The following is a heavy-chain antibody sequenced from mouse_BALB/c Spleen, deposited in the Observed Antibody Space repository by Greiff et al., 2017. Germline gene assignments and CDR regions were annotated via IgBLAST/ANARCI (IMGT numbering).Heavy chain of an antibody. CDR3: TRGDGNYGGYAMDY. CDR2: IYPGNSDT. V-gene: IGHV1-5*01. CDR1: GYSFTSYW. Sequence: EVQLQQSGTVLARPGASVKMSCKASGYSFTSYWMHWVKQRPGQGLEWIGAIYPGNSDTSYNQKFKGKAKLTAVTSASTAYMELSSLTNEDSAVYYCTRGDGNYGGYAMDYWGQGTSVTVSS. J-gene: IGHJ4*01. D-gene: IGHD2-1*01.